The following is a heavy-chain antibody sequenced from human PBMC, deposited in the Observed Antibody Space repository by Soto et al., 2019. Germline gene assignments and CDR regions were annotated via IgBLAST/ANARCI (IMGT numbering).Heavy chain of an antibody. Sequence: SVKVSCKASGGTFSSYTISWVRQAPGQGLEWMGRIIPILGIANYAQKFQGRVTITADKSTSTAYMELSSLRSEDTAVYYCARDYGGSGSKKEYFDYWGQGTLVTVSS. CDR2: IIPILGIA. CDR1: GGTFSSYT. J-gene: IGHJ4*02. V-gene: IGHV1-69*04. D-gene: IGHD4-17*01. CDR3: ARDYGGSGSKKEYFDY.